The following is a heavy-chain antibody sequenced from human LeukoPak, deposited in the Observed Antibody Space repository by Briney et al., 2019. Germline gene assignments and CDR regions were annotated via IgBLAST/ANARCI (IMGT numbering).Heavy chain of an antibody. CDR1: GGTFSSYT. D-gene: IGHD2-2*01. V-gene: IGHV1-69*02. CDR3: ARKVEYCSSTSCYLDY. Sequence: GSSVKVSCKASGGTFSSYTISWVRQAPGQGLEWMGRIIPILGIANYAQKFQGRVTITADTSTSTAYMELSSLRSEDTAVYYCARKVEYCSSTSCYLDYWGQGTLVTVSS. J-gene: IGHJ4*02. CDR2: IIPILGIA.